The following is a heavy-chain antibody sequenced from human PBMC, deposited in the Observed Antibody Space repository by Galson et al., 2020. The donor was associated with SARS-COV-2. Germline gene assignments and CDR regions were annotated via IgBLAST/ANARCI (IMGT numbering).Heavy chain of an antibody. Sequence: ASVKVSCKASGYTLSSYYMHWMRQAPGQGLEWMGIINPSGGSASYSHKFQGRITMTRDTSTSTVYMELNSLTSDDTAVYYCARGRVSGGYWGQGTLVIVSS. D-gene: IGHD1-26*01. CDR3: ARGRVSGGY. J-gene: IGHJ4*02. CDR1: GYTLSSYY. CDR2: INPSGGSA. V-gene: IGHV1-46*03.